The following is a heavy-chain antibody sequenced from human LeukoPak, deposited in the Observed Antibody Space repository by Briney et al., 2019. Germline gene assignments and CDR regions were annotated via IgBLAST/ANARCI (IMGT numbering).Heavy chain of an antibody. D-gene: IGHD6-19*01. CDR2: ISYDGSNK. CDR1: GFTFSSYA. V-gene: IGHV3-30*04. Sequence: GGSLRLSCAASGFTFSSYAMHWVRQAPGKGLEWVAVISYDGSNKYYADSVKGRFTISRDNSKNTLYLQTNSLRAEDTAVYYCARDPFYRRSGWYGGYFDYWGQGTLVTVSS. J-gene: IGHJ4*02. CDR3: ARDPFYRRSGWYGGYFDY.